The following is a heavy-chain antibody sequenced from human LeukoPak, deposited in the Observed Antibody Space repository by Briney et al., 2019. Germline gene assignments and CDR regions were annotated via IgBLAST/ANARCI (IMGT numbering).Heavy chain of an antibody. D-gene: IGHD4-17*01. CDR1: GFTFSSYS. CDR2: ISSSSSYI. V-gene: IGHV3-21*01. CDR3: ARVGGYGDYRRYAFDI. Sequence: PGGSLRLSCAASGFTFSSYSMNWVRQAPGKGLEWVSSISSSSSYIYYADSVKGRFTISRDNAKNSLYLQMNSLRAEDTAVYYCARVGGYGDYRRYAFDIWGQGTMVTVSS. J-gene: IGHJ3*02.